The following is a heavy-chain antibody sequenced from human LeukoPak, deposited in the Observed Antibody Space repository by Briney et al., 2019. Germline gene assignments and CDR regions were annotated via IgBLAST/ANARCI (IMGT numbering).Heavy chain of an antibody. D-gene: IGHD2-21*01. CDR1: GYTFTNYA. CDR3: ARGRGTIGSNRDFYFYYYMDV. Sequence: ASVKVSCKASGYTFTNYAMHWVRLAPGQRLQWMGWINLVNGNTKYSQYFEGRVTITRDTSASTVYMELSSLRPDDMAVYYCARGRGTIGSNRDFYFYYYMDVWGNGTTVTVSS. V-gene: IGHV1-3*03. J-gene: IGHJ6*03. CDR2: INLVNGNT.